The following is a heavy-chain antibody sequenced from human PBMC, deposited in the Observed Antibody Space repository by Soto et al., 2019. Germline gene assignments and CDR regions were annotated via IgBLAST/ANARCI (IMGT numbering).Heavy chain of an antibody. V-gene: IGHV3-43*01. CDR1: GFTFDDYT. Sequence: LRLSCAASGFTFDDYTMHWVRQAPGKGLEWVSLISWDGGSTYYADSVKGRFTISRDNSKNSLYLQMNSLRTEDTALYYCAKGVAGHIAVVTAIDYWGQGTLVTVSS. J-gene: IGHJ4*02. CDR2: ISWDGGST. D-gene: IGHD2-21*02. CDR3: AKGVAGHIAVVTAIDY.